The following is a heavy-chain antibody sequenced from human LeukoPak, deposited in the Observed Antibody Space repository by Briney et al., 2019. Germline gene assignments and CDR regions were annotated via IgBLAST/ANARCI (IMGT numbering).Heavy chain of an antibody. Sequence: SETLSLTCTVSGGSISSGDYYWSWIRQPPGKGLEWIGYIYYSGSTYYNPSLKSRDTISVDTSKNQFSLKLSSVTAADTAVYYCARVDGDWNFDYWGQGTLVTVSA. J-gene: IGHJ4*02. CDR1: GGSISSGDYY. CDR3: ARVDGDWNFDY. CDR2: IYYSGST. V-gene: IGHV4-30-4*01. D-gene: IGHD4-17*01.